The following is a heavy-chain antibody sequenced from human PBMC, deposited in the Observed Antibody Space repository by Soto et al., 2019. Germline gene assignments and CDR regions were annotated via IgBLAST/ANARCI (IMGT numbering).Heavy chain of an antibody. V-gene: IGHV1-69*06. CDR3: AREPLAATGPTPAHY. CDR2: IIPKFGTA. CDR1: GGTFSSYA. J-gene: IGHJ4*02. Sequence: QVQLVQSGAEVKKPGSSVKVSCKASGGTFSSYAISWVRQAPGQGLEWMGGIIPKFGTANYAQKFQGRLTITADKSTSTAYMELSSLRSEDTAVYYCAREPLAATGPTPAHYWGQGTLVTVSS. D-gene: IGHD6-13*01.